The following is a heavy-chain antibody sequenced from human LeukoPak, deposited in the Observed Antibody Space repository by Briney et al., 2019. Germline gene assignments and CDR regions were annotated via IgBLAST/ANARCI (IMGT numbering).Heavy chain of an antibody. Sequence: GESLKISCKGSGYSFTSYWIGWVRQMPGKGLEWMGIIYPGDSDTRYSPSFQGQVTISADKPISTAYLQWSSLKASDTAMYYCATAMLIDYYGMDVWGQGTTVTVSS. CDR1: GYSFTSYW. CDR3: ATAMLIDYYGMDV. CDR2: IYPGDSDT. J-gene: IGHJ6*02. V-gene: IGHV5-51*04. D-gene: IGHD2-8*01.